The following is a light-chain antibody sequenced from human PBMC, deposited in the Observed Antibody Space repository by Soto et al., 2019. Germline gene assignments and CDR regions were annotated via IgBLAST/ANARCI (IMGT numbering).Light chain of an antibody. V-gene: IGKV4-1*01. J-gene: IGKJ4*01. CDR1: QSVLYSSNNKNY. CDR3: QQYYNTPRLT. CDR2: WAS. Sequence: DIVMTQSPDSLAVSLGVRATINCKSSQSVLYSSNNKNYLAWYQQKPGQTPKLLIYWASTRESGVPDRFSGSGSGTDFTLTISSLQAEHVAVYYCQQYYNTPRLTFGGGTKVEIK.